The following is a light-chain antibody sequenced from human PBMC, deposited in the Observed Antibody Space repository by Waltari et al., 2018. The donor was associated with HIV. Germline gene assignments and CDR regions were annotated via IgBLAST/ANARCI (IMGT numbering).Light chain of an antibody. Sequence: EIVLTQSPDFQSVTPRENVTITCRASQNIGESLHWYQQKPDQSPNLLIKFASKSFSGVPSRFSGSGSGTDFTLTISSLEAEDAATYYCLQSTTLPYTFGQGTKLEIK. CDR2: FAS. J-gene: IGKJ2*01. CDR1: QNIGES. CDR3: LQSTTLPYT. V-gene: IGKV6-21*01.